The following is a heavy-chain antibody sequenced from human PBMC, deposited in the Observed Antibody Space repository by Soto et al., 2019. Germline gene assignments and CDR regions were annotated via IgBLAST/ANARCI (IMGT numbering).Heavy chain of an antibody. V-gene: IGHV1-69*01. D-gene: IGHD2-8*01. CDR1: GGTFSSYA. CDR3: ATVQDIVLMVYANYYYGMDV. Sequence: QVQLVQSGAEVKKPGSSVKVSCKASGGTFSSYAISWVRQAPGQGLEWMGGIIPIFGTANYAQKFQGRVTITADESTSTAYMELSSLRSEVTAVYYCATVQDIVLMVYANYYYGMDVWGQGTTVTVSS. J-gene: IGHJ6*02. CDR2: IIPIFGTA.